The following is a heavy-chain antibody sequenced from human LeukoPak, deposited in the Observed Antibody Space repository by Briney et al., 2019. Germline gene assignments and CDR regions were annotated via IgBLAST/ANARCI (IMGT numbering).Heavy chain of an antibody. CDR2: ISGGGGST. CDR1: RFTFTSYS. J-gene: IGHJ4*02. Sequence: GGSLRLSCAASRFTFTSYSMNWVRQAPEKGLEWVATISGGGGSTYYADSVKGRFTISRDNSKNTLYLQVNSLRAEDTAVYYCAKGGKWDVTPFDYWGQGTLVTVSS. V-gene: IGHV3-23*01. CDR3: AKGGKWDVTPFDY. D-gene: IGHD1-26*01.